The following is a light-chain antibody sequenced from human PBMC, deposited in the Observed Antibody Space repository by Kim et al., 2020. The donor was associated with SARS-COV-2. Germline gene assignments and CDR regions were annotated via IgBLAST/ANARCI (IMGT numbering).Light chain of an antibody. V-gene: IGKV1-9*01. CDR2: AAS. Sequence: DIQLTQSPSFLSASVGDRVTITCRASQGISNYLAWYQQKPGKAPKLLIYAASTLQSGVPSRFSGGGSGTEFRLTITSLQPEDFATYYCQQLNTYFGQGTRLEIK. CDR3: QQLNTY. J-gene: IGKJ5*01. CDR1: QGISNY.